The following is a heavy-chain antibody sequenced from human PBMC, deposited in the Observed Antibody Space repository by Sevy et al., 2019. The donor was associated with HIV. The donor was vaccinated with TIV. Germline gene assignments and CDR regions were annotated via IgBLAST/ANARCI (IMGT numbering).Heavy chain of an antibody. D-gene: IGHD2-15*01. V-gene: IGHV3-30-3*01. CDR2: ISYDGSNK. J-gene: IGHJ6*02. CDR1: GFTFSSYA. CDR3: ARGFSAGGYYYGMDV. Sequence: GGSLRLSCAASGFTFSSYAMHWVRQAPGKGLEWVAVISYDGSNKYYADSVKGRFTISRDNSKNTLYLQMNSLRAEDTAVYYCARGFSAGGYYYGMDVWGQGTTVTVS.